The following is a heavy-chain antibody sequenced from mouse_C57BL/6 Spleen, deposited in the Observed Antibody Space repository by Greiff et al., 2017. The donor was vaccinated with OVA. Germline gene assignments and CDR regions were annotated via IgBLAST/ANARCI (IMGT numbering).Heavy chain of an antibody. J-gene: IGHJ2*01. D-gene: IGHD2-3*01. CDR1: GYTFTSYW. V-gene: IGHV1-55*01. CDR3: ARCDGYYKDFDY. CDR2: IYPGSGST. Sequence: QVQLQQPGAELVKPGASVKMSCKASGYTFTSYWITWVKQRPGQGLEWIGDIYPGSGSTNYNEKFKSKATLTVDTSSSTAYMQLSSLTSEDSAVDYCARCDGYYKDFDYWGQGTTLTVSS.